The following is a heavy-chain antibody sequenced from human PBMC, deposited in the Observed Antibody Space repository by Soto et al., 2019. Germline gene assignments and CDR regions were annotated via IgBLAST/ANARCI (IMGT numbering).Heavy chain of an antibody. D-gene: IGHD5-12*01. V-gene: IGHV4-31*11. Sequence: SETLSLTCAVSGGSISSGNYFWSWIRQRPGKGLEWVGYIYHSGSTYYNPSLRSRVSLSVDTSNNRFSLNLSSVTAADTALSFGARAQYSGYLLNAWGEGALVTVTS. CDR1: GGSISSGNYF. CDR3: ARAQYSGYLLNA. J-gene: IGHJ5*02. CDR2: IYHSGST.